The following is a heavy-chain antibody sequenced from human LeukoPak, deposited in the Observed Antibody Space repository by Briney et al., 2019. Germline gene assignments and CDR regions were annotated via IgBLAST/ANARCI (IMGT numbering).Heavy chain of an antibody. D-gene: IGHD2-2*01. CDR1: GYTFTGYY. CDR2: INPNSGGT. CDR3: ARGPPDYQLPEMNYYYYYMDV. J-gene: IGHJ6*03. Sequence: ASVKVSCKASGYTFTGYYMHWVRQAPGQGLEWMGWINPNSGGTNYAQKFQGRVTMTRDASISTAYMELSRLRSDDTAVYYCARGPPDYQLPEMNYYYYYMDVWGKGTTVTVSS. V-gene: IGHV1-2*02.